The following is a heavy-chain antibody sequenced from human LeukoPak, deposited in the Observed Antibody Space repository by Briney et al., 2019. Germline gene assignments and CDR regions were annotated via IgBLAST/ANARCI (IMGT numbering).Heavy chain of an antibody. D-gene: IGHD2-2*01. CDR2: ISAYNGNT. V-gene: IGHV1-18*01. CDR1: GYTFTSYG. CDR3: ARDGGIVVVPAANNWFDP. J-gene: IGHJ5*02. Sequence: ASVKVSCKASGYTFTSYGISRVRQAPGQGLEWMGWISAYNGNTNYAQKLRGRVTMTTDTSTSTAYMELRSLRSDDTAVYYCARDGGIVVVPAANNWFDPWGQGTLVTVSS.